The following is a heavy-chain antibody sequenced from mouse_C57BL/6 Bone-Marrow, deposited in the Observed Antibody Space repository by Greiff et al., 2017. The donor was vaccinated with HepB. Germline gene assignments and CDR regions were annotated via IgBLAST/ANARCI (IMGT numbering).Heavy chain of an antibody. V-gene: IGHV6-6*01. Sequence: DVMLVESGGGLVQPGGSMKLSCAASGFTFSDAWMDWVRQSPEKGLEWVAEIRNKANNHATYYAESVKGRFTISRDDSKSSVYLQMNSLRAEDTGIYYCTGDYRFAYWGQGTLVTVSA. CDR1: GFTFSDAW. J-gene: IGHJ3*01. CDR3: TGDYRFAY. CDR2: IRNKANNHAT. D-gene: IGHD2-4*01.